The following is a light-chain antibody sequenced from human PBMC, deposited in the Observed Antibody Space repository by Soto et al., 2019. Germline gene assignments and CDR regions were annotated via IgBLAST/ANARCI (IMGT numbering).Light chain of an antibody. J-gene: IGLJ2*01. V-gene: IGLV4-69*01. CDR1: SGHSSYA. CDR2: LNSDGSH. Sequence: QLVLTQPPSASASLGASVKLTCTLSSGHSSYAIAWHQQQPEKGPRYLMKLNSDGSHNKGDGIPDRFSGSSSGTERYLTISSLQSEDEADYYCQTWSTGIVVFGGGTKLTVL. CDR3: QTWSTGIVV.